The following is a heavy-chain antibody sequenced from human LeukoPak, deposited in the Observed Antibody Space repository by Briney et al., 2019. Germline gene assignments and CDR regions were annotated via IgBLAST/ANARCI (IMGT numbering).Heavy chain of an antibody. V-gene: IGHV4-59*12. CDR3: ARDGLPTYYYYYYGMDV. Sequence: KPSETLSLTCTVSGGSISSYCWSWIRQPPGKGLEWIGYIYYSGSTNYNPSLKSRVTISVDTSKNQFSLKLSSVTAADTAVYYCARDGLPTYYYYYYGMDVWGQGTTVTVSS. CDR2: IYYSGST. CDR1: GGSISSYC. J-gene: IGHJ6*02.